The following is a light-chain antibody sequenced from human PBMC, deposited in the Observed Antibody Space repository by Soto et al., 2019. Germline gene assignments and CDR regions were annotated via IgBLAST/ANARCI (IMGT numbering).Light chain of an antibody. CDR1: QSISSR. CDR3: LQDINYPWT. CDR2: AAS. J-gene: IGKJ1*01. V-gene: IGKV1-17*01. Sequence: DIHMTQAPFPPSASVGDRGTLTFRASQSISSRLAWYQQKPGKAPKRLIYAASSLQSGVPSRFSGSGSGTEFTLTISSLQPEDSATYYCLQDINYPWTFGQGTKVDIK.